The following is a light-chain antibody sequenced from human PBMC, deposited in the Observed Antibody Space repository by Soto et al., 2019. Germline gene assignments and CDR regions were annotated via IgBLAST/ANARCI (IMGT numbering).Light chain of an antibody. CDR1: QSVSSSY. CDR3: QQYGSSPPWT. V-gene: IGKV3-20*01. J-gene: IGKJ1*01. Sequence: EIVLTQSPGTLSLSPGERPTLSCRASQSVSSSYLAWYQQKPGQAPRLLIYGAFSRATGIPDRFSGGGSGTDFTLTISRLEPEDFAVYYCQQYGSSPPWTFGQGTKVEIK. CDR2: GAF.